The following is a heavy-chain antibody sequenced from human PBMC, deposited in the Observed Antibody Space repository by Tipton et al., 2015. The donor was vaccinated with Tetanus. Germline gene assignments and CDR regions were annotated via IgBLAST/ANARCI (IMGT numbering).Heavy chain of an antibody. CDR3: AKAKTWINLWFGDA. J-gene: IGHJ4*02. CDR1: GFTFGSYP. D-gene: IGHD3-10*01. CDR2: VNGTGGST. Sequence: SLRLSCAASGFTFGSYPMTWVRQAPGKGLEWVAGVNGTGGSTYYADSVRGRFTVSRDNSENSLYLQMTSLRADDTAIYYCAKAKTWINLWFGDAWGPGTRVIVSS. V-gene: IGHV3-23*01.